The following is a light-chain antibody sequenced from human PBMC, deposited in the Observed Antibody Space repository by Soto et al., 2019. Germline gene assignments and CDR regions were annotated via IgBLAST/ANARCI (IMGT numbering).Light chain of an antibody. J-gene: IGKJ4*01. V-gene: IGKV3-20*01. CDR3: QQYGSSPIT. CDR1: QRISSSY. CDR2: GAS. Sequence: EIVLTQSPGTLSLSPGERATLSCRARQRISSSYLAWYQQKPGQAPRLIIYGASSRATAIPDRFSGSGSGTDFTLTISRLEPEDFAMYYCQQYGSSPITFGGGTKVEIK.